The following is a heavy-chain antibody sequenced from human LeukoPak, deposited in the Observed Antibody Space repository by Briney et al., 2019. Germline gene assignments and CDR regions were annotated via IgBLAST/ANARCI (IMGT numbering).Heavy chain of an antibody. D-gene: IGHD6-6*01. Sequence: PGGSLRLSCAAPGFTFSSYGMPWVRQAPGKGLEWVAVIWYDGSNKYYADSVKGRFTISRDNSKNTLYLQMNSLRAEDTAVYYCARGTEMWSSSSDAFDIWGQGTMVTVSS. V-gene: IGHV3-33*01. CDR2: IWYDGSNK. CDR1: GFTFSSYG. CDR3: ARGTEMWSSSSDAFDI. J-gene: IGHJ3*02.